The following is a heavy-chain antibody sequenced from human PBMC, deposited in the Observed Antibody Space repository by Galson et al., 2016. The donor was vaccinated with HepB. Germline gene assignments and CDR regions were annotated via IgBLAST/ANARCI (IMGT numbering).Heavy chain of an antibody. V-gene: IGHV1-2*06. D-gene: IGHD5-24*01. CDR2: INPNTGDT. CDR1: GYTFTECF. J-gene: IGHJ4*02. Sequence: SVKVSCKASGYTFTECFIHWVRQTPGQGLEWMGRINPNTGDTVYAQRFQGRVTMTRDTSIATAYIVVSRLRSDDTAVYYCARTRTKLATIDYWGQGTLATVSS. CDR3: ARTRTKLATIDY.